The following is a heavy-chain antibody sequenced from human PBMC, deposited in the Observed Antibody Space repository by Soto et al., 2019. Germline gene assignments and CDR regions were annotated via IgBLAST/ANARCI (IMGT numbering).Heavy chain of an antibody. D-gene: IGHD2-15*01. CDR1: GGSISSGDYY. J-gene: IGHJ4*02. CDR2: IYYSGST. Sequence: QVQLQESGPGLVKPSQTLSLTCTVSGGSISSGDYYWSWIRQPPGKGLEWIGYIYYSGSTYYNPTIKSRVNISVDKSKNQFSLNLNSVTAADTAVYYWASEVYCSGGRCYSPRIADWGQGPLVNVSA. V-gene: IGHV4-30-4*01. CDR3: ASEVYCSGGRCYSPRIAD.